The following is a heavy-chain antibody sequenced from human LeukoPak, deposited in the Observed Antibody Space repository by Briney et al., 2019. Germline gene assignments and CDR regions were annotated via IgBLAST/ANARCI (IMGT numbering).Heavy chain of an antibody. J-gene: IGHJ3*02. V-gene: IGHV4-28*01. CDR2: IYYSGNT. CDR3: ARNQAVAANRGAFDI. Sequence: SDTLSLTCAVSGYSISSNWWAWIRQPPGKGLEWIGYIYYSGNTYYNPYNPSLTSRVTMPVDTSKNQFSLKLDSVTEIDTAMYYCARNQAVAANRGAFDIWGQGTMVTVSS. D-gene: IGHD6-19*01. CDR1: GYSISSNW.